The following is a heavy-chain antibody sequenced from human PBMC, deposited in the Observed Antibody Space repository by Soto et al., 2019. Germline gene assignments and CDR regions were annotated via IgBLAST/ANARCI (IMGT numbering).Heavy chain of an antibody. J-gene: IGHJ5*02. V-gene: IGHV4-4*02. CDR1: GGTIRSPDW. CDR2: IFQSGST. CDR3: ARGRGRYSSGWSWFDP. D-gene: IGHD6-19*01. Sequence: QVQLQESGPGLVEPSGTLSLTCGVSGGTIRSPDWWTWVRQPPGKGLEWIGEIFQSGSTNYTPSLESRVTISVDKSKNQFSLTLTSVTAADTAVYLCARGRGRYSSGWSWFDPWGQGILVTVSS.